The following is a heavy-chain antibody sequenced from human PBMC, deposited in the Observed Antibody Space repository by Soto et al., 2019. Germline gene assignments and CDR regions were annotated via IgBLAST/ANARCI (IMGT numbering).Heavy chain of an antibody. V-gene: IGHV3-48*01. CDR3: ARDPGGCSGGSCYSWYFDY. CDR1: GFTFSSYS. J-gene: IGHJ4*02. Sequence: EVQLVESGGGLVQPGGSLRLSCAASGFTFSSYSMNWVRQAPGKGLEWVSYISSSSSTIYYADSVKGRFTISRDNAKNSLYLQMNSLRAEDTAMYDCARDPGGCSGGSCYSWYFDYWGQGTLVTVSS. CDR2: ISSSSSTI. D-gene: IGHD2-15*01.